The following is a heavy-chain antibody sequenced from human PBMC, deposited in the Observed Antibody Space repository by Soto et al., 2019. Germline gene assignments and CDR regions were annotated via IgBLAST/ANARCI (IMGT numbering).Heavy chain of an antibody. J-gene: IGHJ6*02. CDR2: MNPNSGNT. Sequence: QVQLVQSGAEVKKPGASVKVSCKASGYTFTSYDINWVRQATGQGLEWMGWMNPNSGNTGYAQKFQGRVTMTRNTSLITAYMELSSRRSEDTAVYYCARPRSGSYYYGMDVWGQGTAVTVSS. CDR1: GYTFTSYD. D-gene: IGHD3-3*01. V-gene: IGHV1-8*01. CDR3: ARPRSGSYYYGMDV.